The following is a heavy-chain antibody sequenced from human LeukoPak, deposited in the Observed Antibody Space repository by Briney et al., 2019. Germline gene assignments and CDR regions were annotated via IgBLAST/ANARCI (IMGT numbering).Heavy chain of an antibody. D-gene: IGHD2-2*01. J-gene: IGHJ5*02. Sequence: ASVKVSCKASGYTFTSYDINWVRQATGQGLEWMGWMNPNSGNTGYAQKFQGRVTMTRNTSISTAYMELSSLRSEDTAVYYCARETCSSTSCEFDPWGQGTLVTVSS. CDR3: ARETCSSTSCEFDP. V-gene: IGHV1-8*01. CDR1: GYTFTSYD. CDR2: MNPNSGNT.